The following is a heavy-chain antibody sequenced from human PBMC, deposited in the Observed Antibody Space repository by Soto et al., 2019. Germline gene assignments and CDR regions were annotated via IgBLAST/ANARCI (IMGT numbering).Heavy chain of an antibody. CDR2: INHSGST. CDR3: ARVGRYNYGMDV. Sequence: PSETLSLTCAVYGGSFSGYYGSWIRQPPGKGLEWIGEINHSGSTNYNPSLKSRVTISVDTSKNQFSLKLSSVTAADTAVYYCARVGRYNYGMDVWGQGTTVTVSS. V-gene: IGHV4-34*01. J-gene: IGHJ6*02. CDR1: GGSFSGYY.